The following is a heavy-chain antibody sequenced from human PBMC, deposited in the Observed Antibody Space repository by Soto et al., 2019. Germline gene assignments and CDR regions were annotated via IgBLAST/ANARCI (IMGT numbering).Heavy chain of an antibody. Sequence: ASVKVSCKASGYTFTSYGFSWVRQAPGQGLEWMGWINAYSGSTNYAENFQDRVTMTTDTSTTTAYMELRSLRSDASAVYFCARQRDYYYHMDVWGKGTTVTVSS. V-gene: IGHV1-18*01. CDR3: ARQRDYYYHMDV. J-gene: IGHJ6*03. CDR2: INAYSGST. CDR1: GYTFTSYG.